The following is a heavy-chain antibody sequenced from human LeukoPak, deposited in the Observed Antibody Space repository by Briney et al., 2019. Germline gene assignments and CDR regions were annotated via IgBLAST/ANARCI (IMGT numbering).Heavy chain of an antibody. D-gene: IGHD6-19*01. V-gene: IGHV4-59*12. J-gene: IGHJ5*02. CDR3: ASVKGYSSGWYASGFDP. Sequence: SETLSLTCTVSGGSISSYYWSWIRQPPGKGLEWIGYIYYSGSTNYNPSLKSRVTISLDTSKNQFSLKLSSVTAADTAVYYCASVKGYSSGWYASGFDPWGQGTLVTVSS. CDR1: GGSISSYY. CDR2: IYYSGST.